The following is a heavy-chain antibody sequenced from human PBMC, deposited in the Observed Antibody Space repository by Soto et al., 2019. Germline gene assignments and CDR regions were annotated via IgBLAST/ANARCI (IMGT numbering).Heavy chain of an antibody. J-gene: IGHJ4*02. CDR2: INHSGST. CDR3: ARAPCSSTSCYGVFDY. CDR1: GGSISSGGYY. Sequence: SETLSLTCTVSGGSISSGGYYWSWIRQPPGKGLEWIGEINHSGSTNYNPSLKSRVTISVDTSKNQFSLKLSSVTAADTAVYYCARAPCSSTSCYGVFDYWGQGTQVTVSS. D-gene: IGHD2-2*01. V-gene: IGHV4-39*07.